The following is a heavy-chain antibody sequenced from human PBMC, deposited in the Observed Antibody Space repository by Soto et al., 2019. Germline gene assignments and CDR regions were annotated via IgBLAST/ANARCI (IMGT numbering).Heavy chain of an antibody. CDR3: TPLASGHYGYDF. J-gene: IGHJ4*02. Sequence: DVQLVESGGDLVKPAGSLRLSCAASGFAFSDASMSWVRQAPGKGLEWVGRIKTKSSGGTTDYAAPVKGRFTISRDDSKNTVYLQMDSLKAEDTAVYSCTPLASGHYGYDFWGQGTLVTVSS. CDR1: GFAFSDAS. CDR2: IKTKSSGGTT. V-gene: IGHV3-15*01. D-gene: IGHD3-3*01.